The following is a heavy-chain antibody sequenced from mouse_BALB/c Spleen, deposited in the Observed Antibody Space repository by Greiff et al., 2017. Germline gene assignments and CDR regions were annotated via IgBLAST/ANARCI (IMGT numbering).Heavy chain of an antibody. Sequence: VQLQQSGAELMKPGASVKISCKATGYTFSSYWIEWVKQRPGHGLEWIGEILPGSGSTNYNEKFKGKATFTADTSSNTAYMQLSSLTSEDSAVYYCARRGYYGSSPAWFAYWGQGTLVTVSA. D-gene: IGHD1-1*01. J-gene: IGHJ3*01. CDR1: GYTFSSYW. CDR2: ILPGSGST. CDR3: ARRGYYGSSPAWFAY. V-gene: IGHV1-9*01.